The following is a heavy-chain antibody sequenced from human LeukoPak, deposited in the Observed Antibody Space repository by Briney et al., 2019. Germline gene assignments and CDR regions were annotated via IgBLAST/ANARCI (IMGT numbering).Heavy chain of an antibody. CDR3: ARSAAGTYY. D-gene: IGHD1-1*01. CDR1: GFTFSSYS. CDR2: ISSSSSYK. J-gene: IGHJ4*02. Sequence: PGGSLRLSCVASGFTFSSYSMNWVPQPPGKGLEWVSSISSSSSYKYYTDSVKGRFTISRDNAKNSLYLQMNSLRAEDTAVYYCARSAAGTYYWGQGTLVTVSS. V-gene: IGHV3-21*01.